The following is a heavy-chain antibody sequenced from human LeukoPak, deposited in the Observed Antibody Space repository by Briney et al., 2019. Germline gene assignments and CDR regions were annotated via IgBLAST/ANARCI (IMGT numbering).Heavy chain of an antibody. CDR2: INPDGRDT. CDR3: TSWGDTTAEHFQR. D-gene: IGHD2-21*02. V-gene: IGHV3-7*01. Sequence: GGSLRLSCVVSGFTFNRCWMNWVRQAPGKGLEWVAHINPDGRDTYYVDSVKGRFTISRDNAQNSMYLQMNSPRVEDTAVYYCTSWGDTTAEHFQRWGQGTLVTVSS. CDR1: GFTFNRCW. J-gene: IGHJ1*01.